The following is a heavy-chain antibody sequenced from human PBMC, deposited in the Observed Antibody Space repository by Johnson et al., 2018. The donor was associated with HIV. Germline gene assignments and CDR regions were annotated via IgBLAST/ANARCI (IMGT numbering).Heavy chain of an antibody. Sequence: QVQLVESGGGLVKPGGSLRLSCAASGFTFSDYYMSWIRQAPGKGLEWVSYISSSGSTIYYADSVKGRFTISRDNAKNSVYLQMNSLRAEDTALYYCASSRANDYGIPDAFPVWGQGTMVTVSS. J-gene: IGHJ3*01. V-gene: IGHV3-11*01. D-gene: IGHD4-17*01. CDR2: ISSSGSTI. CDR3: ASSRANDYGIPDAFPV. CDR1: GFTFSDYY.